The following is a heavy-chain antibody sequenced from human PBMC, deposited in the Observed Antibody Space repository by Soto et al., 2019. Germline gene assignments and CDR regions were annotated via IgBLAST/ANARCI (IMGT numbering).Heavy chain of an antibody. Sequence: ASETLSLTCAVSGYSISSGYYWGWIRQPPGKGLEWIGSIYHDGSTYYNPSLKSRVTMSVDTSKNQFSLKLRSVTAADTAVYYCARGRGEFDAWGQGTPVTVSS. J-gene: IGHJ5*02. D-gene: IGHD2-21*01. CDR2: IYHDGST. CDR1: GYSISSGYY. CDR3: ARGRGEFDA. V-gene: IGHV4-38-2*01.